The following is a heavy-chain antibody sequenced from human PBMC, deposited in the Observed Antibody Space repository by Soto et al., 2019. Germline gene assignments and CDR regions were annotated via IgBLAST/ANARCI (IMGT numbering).Heavy chain of an antibody. D-gene: IGHD6-19*01. CDR1: GFTFSSYS. Sequence: GGSLRLSCAASGFTFSSYSMNWVRQAPGKGLEWVSSISSSSSYIYYADSVKGRFTISRDNAKNSLYLQMNSLRAEDTAVYYCARGVLAVAGFEYWGQGTLVTVSS. CDR3: ARGVLAVAGFEY. CDR2: ISSSSSYI. V-gene: IGHV3-21*01. J-gene: IGHJ4*02.